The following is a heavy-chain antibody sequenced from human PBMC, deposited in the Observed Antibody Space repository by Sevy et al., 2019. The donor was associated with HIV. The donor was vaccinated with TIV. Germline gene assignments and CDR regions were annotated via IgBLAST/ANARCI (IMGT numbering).Heavy chain of an antibody. CDR1: TFTFSDYY. CDR3: ARVRYNYGSYYFDY. D-gene: IGHD5-18*01. Sequence: GGSLRLSCAASTFTFSDYYMTWIRQAPGTGLEWVSHISSGGSNKYYADSVKGRFTISRDNAKNSLYLQMNSLRVEDTALYYCARVRYNYGSYYFDYWGQRTLVTVSS. CDR2: ISSGGSNK. V-gene: IGHV3-11*01. J-gene: IGHJ4*02.